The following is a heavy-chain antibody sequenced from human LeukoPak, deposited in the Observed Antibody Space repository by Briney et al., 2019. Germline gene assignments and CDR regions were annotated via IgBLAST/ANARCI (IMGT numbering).Heavy chain of an antibody. D-gene: IGHD2-21*02. Sequence: GGSPRLSCAASGFTFSSYEMNWVRQAPGKGLEWVSYISSSGSTIYYADSVKGRFTISRDNAKNPLYLQMNSLRAEDTAVYYCAREVGDSRSYYYYYMDVWGKGTTVTISS. V-gene: IGHV3-48*03. CDR2: ISSSGSTI. J-gene: IGHJ6*03. CDR1: GFTFSSYE. CDR3: AREVGDSRSYYYYYMDV.